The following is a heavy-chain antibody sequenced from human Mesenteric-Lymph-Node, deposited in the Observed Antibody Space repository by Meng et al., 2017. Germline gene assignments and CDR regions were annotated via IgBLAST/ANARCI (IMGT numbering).Heavy chain of an antibody. V-gene: IGHV4-31*03. CDR2: IYYSGST. Sequence: VQLQGAGPGLVKPSQTLSLTSTVSGCSLRSGGFYWSWIRQHPGKGLEWIGYIYYSGSTYYNPSLRSRVAISIDTSKNQFSLKLTSVTAADTAVYFCARTNYGDYNWFDPWGQGTLVTVSS. CDR3: ARTNYGDYNWFDP. J-gene: IGHJ5*02. CDR1: GCSLRSGGFY. D-gene: IGHD4-17*01.